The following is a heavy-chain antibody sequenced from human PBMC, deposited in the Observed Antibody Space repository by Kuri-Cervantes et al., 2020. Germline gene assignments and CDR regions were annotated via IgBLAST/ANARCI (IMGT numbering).Heavy chain of an antibody. CDR3: ARSRGDYDFWSGYNNYYYYMDV. V-gene: IGHV1-8*02. CDR2: MNPNSGNT. Sequence: ASVKVSCKASGYTFTSYDINWVRQATGQGLEWMGWMNPNSGNTGYAQKFQGRVTMTRNTSISTAYMELSSLRSEDTAVYYCARSRGDYDFWSGYNNYYYYMDVWGKGTTVTVSS. J-gene: IGHJ6*03. CDR1: GYTFTSYD. D-gene: IGHD3-3*01.